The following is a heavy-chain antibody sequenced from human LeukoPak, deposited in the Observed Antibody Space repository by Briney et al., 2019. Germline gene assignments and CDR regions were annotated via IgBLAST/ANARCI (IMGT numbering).Heavy chain of an antibody. D-gene: IGHD2-15*01. CDR1: GGSISSGGYY. J-gene: IGHJ4*02. CDR2: IYYSGST. V-gene: IGHV4-31*03. CDR3: ARGPHGILRSPFDY. Sequence: PSQTLSLTCTVSGGSISSGGYYWSWIRQHPGKGLEWIGYIYYSGSTYYNPSLKSRVTISVDTSKNQFSLKLSSVTAADTAVYCCARGPHGILRSPFDYWGQGTLVTVSS.